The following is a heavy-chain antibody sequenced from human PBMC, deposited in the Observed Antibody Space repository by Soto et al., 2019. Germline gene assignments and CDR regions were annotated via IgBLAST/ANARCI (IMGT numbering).Heavy chain of an antibody. J-gene: IGHJ3*02. V-gene: IGHV5-10-1*01. Sequence: GESLKISCKGSGYSFTSYWISWVRQMPGKGLEWMGRIDPSDSYTNHSPSFQGHVTISADKSISTAYLQWSSLKASDTAMYYCARHSPEGIVVVITAPDAFDIWGQGTMVTVSS. D-gene: IGHD3-22*01. CDR1: GYSFTSYW. CDR3: ARHSPEGIVVVITAPDAFDI. CDR2: IDPSDSYT.